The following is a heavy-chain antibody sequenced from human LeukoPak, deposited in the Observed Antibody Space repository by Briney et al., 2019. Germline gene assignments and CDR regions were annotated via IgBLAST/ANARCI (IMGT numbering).Heavy chain of an antibody. CDR3: AKAFTISGVVAYFDY. Sequence: GGSLRLSCAASGFTFSSYAMSWLRQAPEKGLEWVSAISGSGGSTYYADSVKGRFTISRDNSKNTLYLQMNSLRAEDTAVYYCAKAFTISGVVAYFDYWGQGTLVTVSS. CDR1: GFTFSSYA. CDR2: ISGSGGST. D-gene: IGHD3-3*01. V-gene: IGHV3-23*01. J-gene: IGHJ4*02.